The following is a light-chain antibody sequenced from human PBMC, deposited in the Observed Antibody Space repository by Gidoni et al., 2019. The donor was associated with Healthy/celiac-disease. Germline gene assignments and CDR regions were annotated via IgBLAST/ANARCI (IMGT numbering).Light chain of an antibody. CDR3: QQYDNLPPALT. J-gene: IGKJ4*01. V-gene: IGKV1-33*01. CDR2: DAS. Sequence: DIQMTQSPSPLSASVGDRVTITCQASQDIRNYLNWYQQKPGKAPKLLIYDASNLETGIPSRFSGSGSGTDFTFTISSLQPEDIATYYCQQYDNLPPALTFGGGTKVEIK. CDR1: QDIRNY.